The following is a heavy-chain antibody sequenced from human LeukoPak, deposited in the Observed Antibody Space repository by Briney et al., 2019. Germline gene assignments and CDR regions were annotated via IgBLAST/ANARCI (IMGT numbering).Heavy chain of an antibody. V-gene: IGHV3-30*18. CDR2: ISYDGSNK. Sequence: HPGRSLRLSCAASGFTFSSYGMHWIRQAPGKGLEWVAVISYDGSNKYYADSVKGRFTISRDNSKNTLYLQMNSLRAEDTAVYYCAKDAPLRGSGSYSPDYWGQGTLATVSS. J-gene: IGHJ4*02. CDR3: AKDAPLRGSGSYSPDY. D-gene: IGHD3-10*01. CDR1: GFTFSSYG.